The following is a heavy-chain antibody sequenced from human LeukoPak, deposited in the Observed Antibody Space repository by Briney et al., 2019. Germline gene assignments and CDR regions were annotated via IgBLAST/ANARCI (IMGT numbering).Heavy chain of an antibody. CDR3: ARASAAAGTNWFYP. CDR1: GFTFSSYA. J-gene: IGHJ5*02. CDR2: ISYDGSNK. D-gene: IGHD6-13*01. V-gene: IGHV3-30-3*01. Sequence: GGSLRLSCAASGFTFSSYAMHWVRQAPGKGLEWVAVISYDGSNKYYADSVKGRFTISRDNSKNTLYLQMNSLRAEDTAVYYCARASAAAGTNWFYPWGQGTLVTVSS.